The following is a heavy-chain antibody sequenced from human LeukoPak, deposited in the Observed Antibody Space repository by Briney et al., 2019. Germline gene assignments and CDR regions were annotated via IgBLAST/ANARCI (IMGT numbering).Heavy chain of an antibody. CDR3: ASIAAAGTALGTDY. D-gene: IGHD6-13*01. CDR1: GYTFTSYY. J-gene: IGHJ4*02. CDR2: FDPEDGET. V-gene: IGHV1-24*01. Sequence: GASVKVSCKASGYTFTSYYMHWVRQAPGKGLEWMGGFDPEDGETIYAQKFQGRVTMTEDTSTDTAYMELSSLRSEDTAVYYCASIAAAGTALGTDYWGQGTLVTVSS.